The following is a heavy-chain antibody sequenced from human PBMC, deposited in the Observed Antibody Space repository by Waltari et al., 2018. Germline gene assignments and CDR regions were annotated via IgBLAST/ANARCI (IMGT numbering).Heavy chain of an antibody. CDR1: GFTFSDHY. CDR2: STNKATSYTT. Sequence: EVQLVESGGGLVQPGGSLRLSCVISGFTFSDHYMDWVRQTPGMGLEWVGRSTNKATSYTTRDAASVKGRLSAPRDDSKNPRDLQMDSLKTEDAAVYYCVRGKKGFDYWGQGALVIVSS. J-gene: IGHJ4*02. CDR3: VRGKKGFDY. V-gene: IGHV3-72*01.